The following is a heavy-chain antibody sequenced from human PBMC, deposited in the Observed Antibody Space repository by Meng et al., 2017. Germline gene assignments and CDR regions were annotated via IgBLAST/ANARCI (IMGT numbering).Heavy chain of an antibody. D-gene: IGHD6-13*01. Sequence: VRWVGVGGGLVKPGGSLRLSCVASGFRVTDAWMSWVRQAPGKGLEWVGRINSNSDGGTTDYAAPVKGRFTISRDDSKNTLYLQMNSLITEDTAVYFCATGAAAADHWGQGTLVTVSS. J-gene: IGHJ4*02. CDR2: INSNSDGGTT. CDR3: ATGAAAADH. CDR1: GFRVTDAW. V-gene: IGHV3-15*01.